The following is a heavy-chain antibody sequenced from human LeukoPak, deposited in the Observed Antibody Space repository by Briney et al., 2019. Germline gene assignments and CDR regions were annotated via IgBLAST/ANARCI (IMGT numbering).Heavy chain of an antibody. J-gene: IGHJ4*02. Sequence: PGGSLRLSCAASGFTFSGEYMNWIRQAPGKGLEWVSYISGSGNIIYYADSVKGRFTISRDNARNSLYLQMNSLRVEDTAVYYCARDPFMTTGWGIDYWGQGTLVTVSS. V-gene: IGHV3-11*01. CDR3: ARDPFMTTGWGIDY. CDR2: ISGSGNII. CDR1: GFTFSGEY. D-gene: IGHD4-17*01.